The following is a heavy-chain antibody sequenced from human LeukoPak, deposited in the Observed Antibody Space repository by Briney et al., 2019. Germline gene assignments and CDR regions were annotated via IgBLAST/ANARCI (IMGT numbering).Heavy chain of an antibody. Sequence: ASVKVSCKASGYTFTGYYMHWVRQAPGQGLEWMGWINPNSGGTNYAQKFQGRVTMTRDTSISTAYVELSRLRSDDTAVYYCARDPKFRAAAGHKGSFWFDPWGQGTLVTVSS. D-gene: IGHD6-13*01. CDR1: GYTFTGYY. J-gene: IGHJ5*02. V-gene: IGHV1-2*02. CDR2: INPNSGGT. CDR3: ARDPKFRAAAGHKGSFWFDP.